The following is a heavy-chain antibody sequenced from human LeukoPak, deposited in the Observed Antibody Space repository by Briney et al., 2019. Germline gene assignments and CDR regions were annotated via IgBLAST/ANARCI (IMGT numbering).Heavy chain of an antibody. CDR1: GGSISSYY. CDR2: VFTSGST. J-gene: IGHJ6*02. Sequence: SETLSLTCTVSGGSISSYYWSWIRQPAGKGLGWIGRVFTSGSTNYNPSLQSRVTMSVDTSKNQFSLKLRSVTAADTAVYSCARGPNYYYGMDVWGQGTTVTVSS. V-gene: IGHV4-4*07. CDR3: ARGPNYYYGMDV.